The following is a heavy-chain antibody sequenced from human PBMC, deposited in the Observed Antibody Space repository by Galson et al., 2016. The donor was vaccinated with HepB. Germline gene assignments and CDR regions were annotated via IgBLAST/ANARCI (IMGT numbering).Heavy chain of an antibody. D-gene: IGHD2-2*01. CDR1: GGTFSSYA. CDR2: IVPILGMS. J-gene: IGHJ4*02. CDR3: TTMLSYCSSTSC. V-gene: IGHV1-69*04. Sequence: SVKVSCKASGGTFSSYAFSWVRQAPGQGLEWMGRIVPILGMSNYAQKFQGRVTITANKSTSTVYMELSSLITEDTAVYYCTTMLSYCSSTSCWGQGTLVTVSS.